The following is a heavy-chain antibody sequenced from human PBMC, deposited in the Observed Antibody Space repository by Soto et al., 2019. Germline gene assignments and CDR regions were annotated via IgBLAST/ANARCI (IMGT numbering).Heavy chain of an antibody. J-gene: IGHJ4*02. CDR1: GGTFSSYA. CDR3: ARDPSAYDLPAY. V-gene: IGHV1-69*13. D-gene: IGHD5-12*01. Sequence: GASVKVSCKASGGTFSSYAISWVRQAPGQGLEWMGGTIPIFGTANYAQKFQGRVTITADESTSTAYMELSSLRSEDTAVYYCARDPSAYDLPAYWGQGTLVTVSS. CDR2: TIPIFGTA.